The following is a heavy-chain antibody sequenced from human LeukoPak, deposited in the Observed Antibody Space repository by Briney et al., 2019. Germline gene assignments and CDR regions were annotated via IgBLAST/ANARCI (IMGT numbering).Heavy chain of an antibody. V-gene: IGHV3-33*06. CDR3: AKDAQRGFDYSNSLES. D-gene: IGHD4-11*01. CDR1: GFTYSHYG. CDR2: IWSGGTEK. J-gene: IGHJ5*01. Sequence: GGSLTLSCAASGFTYSHYGMHWVRQVPGKGLEWVAVIWSGGTEKYYGDAVKGRFTISRDNSMKTLYLQMNSLRGDDTAVYYGAKDAQRGFDYSNSLESWGQGTLVTVSS.